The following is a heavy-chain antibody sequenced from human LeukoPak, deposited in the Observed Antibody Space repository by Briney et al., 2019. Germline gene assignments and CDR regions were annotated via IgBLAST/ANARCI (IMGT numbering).Heavy chain of an antibody. CDR3: AKVHFPIGDSSGYAKFDN. Sequence: GESLRLSCAASGITFGTYPMSWVRQAPGKGLEWVSAMSGSGASIYYADSVKGRFTISRDNSKNTLYLQMNSLRAEDTAVYFCAKVHFPIGDSSGYAKFDNWGQGTLVIVSS. CDR1: GITFGTYP. V-gene: IGHV3-23*01. CDR2: MSGSGASI. J-gene: IGHJ4*02. D-gene: IGHD3-22*01.